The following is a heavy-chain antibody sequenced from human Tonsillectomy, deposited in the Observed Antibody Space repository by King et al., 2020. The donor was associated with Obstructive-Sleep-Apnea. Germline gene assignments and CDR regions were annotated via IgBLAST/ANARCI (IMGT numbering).Heavy chain of an antibody. D-gene: IGHD3-22*01. V-gene: IGHV1-18*01. CDR1: GYTFISYG. J-gene: IGHJ4*02. CDR3: ARSYFDSSGYRYYFDY. CDR2: ISPYNGYT. Sequence: QLVQSGAEVKKPGASVKVSCKASGYTFISYGISWVRQAPGQGLEWMGWISPYNGYTNYAQRSQGRLNLTTDTSTSTVSMELRSLRSDDTAVYYCARSYFDSSGYRYYFDYWGQGTLVAVSS.